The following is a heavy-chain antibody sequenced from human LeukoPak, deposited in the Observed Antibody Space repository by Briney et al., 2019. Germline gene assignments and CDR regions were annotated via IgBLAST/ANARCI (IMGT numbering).Heavy chain of an antibody. CDR3: ARRLHQLPIDY. J-gene: IGHJ4*02. Sequence: PSETLSLTCAVYGGSFSGYYWSWVRHPPGKGLEWIGEINHSGSTNYNPSLKSRVTISVDTSKNQFSLKVRAVTAADTAIYYCARRLHQLPIDYWGQGTLVTVSS. CDR2: INHSGST. D-gene: IGHD2-2*01. V-gene: IGHV4-34*01. CDR1: GGSFSGYY.